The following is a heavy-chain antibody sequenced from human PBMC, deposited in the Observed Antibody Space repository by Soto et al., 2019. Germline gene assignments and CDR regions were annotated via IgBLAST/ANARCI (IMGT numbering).Heavy chain of an antibody. D-gene: IGHD3-10*01. Sequence: EVQLVESGGGLIQPGGSLRLSCAVSGFTVSNNYMSWVRQAPGKGLEGVSVIYSGGYTAYGDSVKGRFTISRDNSKNTQYLKMNGRGAGDRAVFSGPTPGGGGGYWGQGTLVTVSS. CDR1: GFTVSNNY. CDR2: IYSGGYT. CDR3: PTPGGGGGY. J-gene: IGHJ4*02. V-gene: IGHV3-53*01.